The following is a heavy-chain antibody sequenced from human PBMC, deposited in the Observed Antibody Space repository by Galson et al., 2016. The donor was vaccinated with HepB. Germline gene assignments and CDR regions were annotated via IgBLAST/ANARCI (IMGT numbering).Heavy chain of an antibody. CDR3: ARDGNHGYDMDY. CDR2: ISSGSSAI. V-gene: IGHV3-48*02. CDR1: GFTFSRYW. J-gene: IGHJ4*02. D-gene: IGHD1-14*01. Sequence: SLRLSCAASGFTFSRYWMHWVRQAPGKGLEWVSYISSGSSAIYYADSVKGRFTISRDNAKNSLYLQMNSLRDEDTAIYFCARDGNHGYDMDYWGQGTLVTVSS.